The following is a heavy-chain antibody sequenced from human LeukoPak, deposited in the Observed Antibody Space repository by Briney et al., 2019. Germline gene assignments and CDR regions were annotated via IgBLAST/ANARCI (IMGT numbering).Heavy chain of an antibody. J-gene: IGHJ4*02. CDR3: ARNVHYYDSSGYYPTGPYYFDY. V-gene: IGHV1-18*01. Sequence: ASVKASCKASGYTFTGYGISWVRQAPGQGLEWMGWISAYNGNTNYAQKLQGRVTMTTDTSTSTAYMELRSLRSDDTAVYYCARNVHYYDSSGYYPTGPYYFDYWGQGTLVTVSS. D-gene: IGHD3-22*01. CDR1: GYTFTGYG. CDR2: ISAYNGNT.